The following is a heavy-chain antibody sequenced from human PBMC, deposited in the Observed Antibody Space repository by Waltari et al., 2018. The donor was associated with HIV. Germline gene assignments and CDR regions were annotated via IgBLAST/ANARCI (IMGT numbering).Heavy chain of an antibody. CDR2: IWNDGSNR. Sequence: VQLVESGGGVVQPGRSLSLSCAASGFPFSSYVMHWVRQAPGKGLEGVEVIWNDGSNRNHADSVKGRFTISRDNSKNTVYVQMNRLRAEDTAVYYCARGAVGGLFDYWGQGTLVTVSS. J-gene: IGHJ4*02. V-gene: IGHV3-33*01. CDR3: ARGAVGGLFDY. D-gene: IGHD1-26*01. CDR1: GFPFSSYV.